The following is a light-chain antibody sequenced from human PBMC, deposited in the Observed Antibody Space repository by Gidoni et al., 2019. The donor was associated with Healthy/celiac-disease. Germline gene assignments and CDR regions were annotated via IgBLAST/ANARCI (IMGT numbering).Light chain of an antibody. Sequence: ELVLTQSPATLSLSPGERATLSCRASQSVSSYLAWYQQKPGQAPRLLIYYASNRATGSPARLSGSGSGTNFTLTISSLEPEDFAVYYCQQRSSWSSGFTFGPGTKVDIK. CDR1: QSVSSY. CDR2: YAS. J-gene: IGKJ3*01. CDR3: QQRSSWSSGFT. V-gene: IGKV3-11*01.